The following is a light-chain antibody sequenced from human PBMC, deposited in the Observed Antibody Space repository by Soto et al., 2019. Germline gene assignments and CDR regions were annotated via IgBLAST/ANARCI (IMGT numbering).Light chain of an antibody. CDR3: QQYNSYSVT. J-gene: IGKJ5*01. V-gene: IGKV1-5*03. Sequence: DIQMTQSPSTLSASVGDRVTITCRDSQSISSWLAWYQQKPGKAPKLLIYKASSLESGVPSRFSGSGSGKEFTLTISSLKPDDVATYYCQQYNSYSVTFCQGTRLEMK. CDR2: KAS. CDR1: QSISSW.